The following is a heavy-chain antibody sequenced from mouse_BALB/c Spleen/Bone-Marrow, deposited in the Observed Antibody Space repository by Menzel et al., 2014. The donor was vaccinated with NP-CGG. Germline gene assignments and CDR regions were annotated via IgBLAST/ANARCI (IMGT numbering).Heavy chain of an antibody. CDR2: IFPGDSTT. CDR3: VRSRLRDWYFDV. CDR1: GNTFTSYD. V-gene: IGHV1S56*01. J-gene: IGHJ1*01. Sequence: VNVVESGVELVKPGASVKLSCKASGNTFTSYDINWVRQRPEQGLEWIGWIFPGDSTTKYNEKFKGKATLSTDKSSSTVHMQFSRLTSEDSAVYFCVRSRLRDWYFDVWGAGTTVTISS. D-gene: IGHD1-2*01.